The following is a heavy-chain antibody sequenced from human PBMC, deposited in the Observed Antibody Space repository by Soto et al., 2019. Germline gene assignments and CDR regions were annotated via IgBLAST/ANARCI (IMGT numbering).Heavy chain of an antibody. CDR3: ARTPPDYGIDY. CDR1: GYTFTSND. J-gene: IGHJ4*02. V-gene: IGHV1-8*01. D-gene: IGHD4-17*01. CDR2: MSPNSGHA. Sequence: GASVKVSCKASGYTFTSNDIKWVRQAAGQGLEWMGWMSPNSGHAGYAQKFQGRVTMTSDTSTGTAYMELSSLRSEDTAVYYCARTPPDYGIDYWGQGTLVTVSS.